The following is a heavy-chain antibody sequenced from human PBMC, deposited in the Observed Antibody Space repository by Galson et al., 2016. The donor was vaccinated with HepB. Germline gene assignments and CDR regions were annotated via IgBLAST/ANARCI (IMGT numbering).Heavy chain of an antibody. D-gene: IGHD3-10*01. CDR2: ISGSSSTK. CDR3: ARERGIWFGELFTNSNYYMDV. J-gene: IGHJ6*03. Sequence: SLRLSCAASGFTFSTYSMNWVRQAPGKGLEWVSYISGSSSTKYYSGSVKGRFTISRDNAKNSLYLQMNSLRGEDTAVYYCARERGIWFGELFTNSNYYMDVWGKGTTVTVSS. CDR1: GFTFSTYS. V-gene: IGHV3-48*01.